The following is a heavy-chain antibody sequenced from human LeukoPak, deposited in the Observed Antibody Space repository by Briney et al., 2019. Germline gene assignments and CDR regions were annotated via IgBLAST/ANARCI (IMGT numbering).Heavy chain of an antibody. J-gene: IGHJ4*02. V-gene: IGHV3-53*01. CDR2: IYSGGST. Sequence: GGSLRLSCAASGFTVSSNYMSWVRQAPGKGLEWVSVIYSGGSTYYADSVKGRFTISRDNSKNTLYLQMNSLRAEDTAVYYCAKLYSGYDYFDYWDQGTLVTVSS. CDR1: GFTVSSNY. CDR3: AKLYSGYDYFDY. D-gene: IGHD5-12*01.